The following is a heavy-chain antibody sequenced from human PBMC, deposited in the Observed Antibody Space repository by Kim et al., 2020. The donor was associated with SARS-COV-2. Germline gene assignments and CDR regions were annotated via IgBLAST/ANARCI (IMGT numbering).Heavy chain of an antibody. D-gene: IGHD3-10*01. V-gene: IGHV3-30*18. CDR1: GFTFSSYG. CDR2: ISYDGSNK. Sequence: GGSLRLSCAASGFTFSSYGMHWVRQAPGKGLEWVAVISYDGSNKYYADSVKGRFTISRDNSKNTLYLQMNSLRAEDTAVYYCAKLGIYYGSGSYDAFDIWGQGTMVTVSS. J-gene: IGHJ3*02. CDR3: AKLGIYYGSGSYDAFDI.